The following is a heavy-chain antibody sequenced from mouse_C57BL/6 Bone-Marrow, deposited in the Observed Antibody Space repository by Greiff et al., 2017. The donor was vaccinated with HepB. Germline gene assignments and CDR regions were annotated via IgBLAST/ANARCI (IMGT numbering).Heavy chain of an antibody. CDR1: GFTFSDFY. V-gene: IGHV7-1*01. Sequence: EVKVVESGGGLVQSGRSLRLSCATSGFTFSDFYMEWVRQAPGKGLEWIAASRNKANDYTTEYSASVKGRFIVSRDTSQSILYLQMDALRAEDTAIYYCARDSPSNYDGGGFAYWGQGTLVTVSA. J-gene: IGHJ3*01. CDR3: ARDSPSNYDGGGFAY. D-gene: IGHD2-5*01. CDR2: SRNKANDYTT.